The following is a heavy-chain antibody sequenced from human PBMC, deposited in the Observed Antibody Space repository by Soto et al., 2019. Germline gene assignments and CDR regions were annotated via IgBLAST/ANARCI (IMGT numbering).Heavy chain of an antibody. CDR2: IKSKIDGGTT. V-gene: IGHV3-15*07. CDR1: GFIVSSAW. Sequence: EVQLVESGGGLVKPGGSLRLSCTVSGFIVSSAWMNWVRQAPGKGLEWVGRIKSKIDGGTTDYSAPVQGRFTISVEASKNMLYLQMESLRTEDTAVYYCTTATQMALTEVPARSWGQGTLVTVSS. J-gene: IGHJ5*02. D-gene: IGHD2-21*02. CDR3: TTATQMALTEVPARS.